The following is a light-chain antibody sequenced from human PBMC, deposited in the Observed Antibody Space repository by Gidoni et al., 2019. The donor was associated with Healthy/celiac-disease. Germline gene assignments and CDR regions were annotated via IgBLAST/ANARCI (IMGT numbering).Light chain of an antibody. CDR2: AAS. V-gene: IGKV1-17*01. Sequence: DIQTTQPPSSLSASVGDRVTITCRARQGVRNDVSWYQQIPGRAPKRLIYAASTLHSGVPSRFRGSGFGTGFTLTISRLQPEDFAIYYCLQHNTYPPYTFGQGTKLEIK. CDR3: LQHNTYPPYT. J-gene: IGKJ2*01. CDR1: QGVRND.